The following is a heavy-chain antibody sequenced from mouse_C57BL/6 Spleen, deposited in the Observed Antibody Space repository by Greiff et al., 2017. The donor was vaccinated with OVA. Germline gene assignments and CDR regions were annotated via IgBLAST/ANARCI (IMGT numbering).Heavy chain of an antibody. D-gene: IGHD2-2*01. CDR2: ISSGGSYT. CDR3: ARVVTTGGYAMDY. V-gene: IGHV5-6*01. CDR1: GFTFSSYG. Sequence: EVHLVESGGDLVKPGGSLKLSCAASGFTFSSYGMSWVRQTPDKRLEWVATISSGGSYTYYPDSVKGRFTISRDNAKNTLYLQMSSLKSEDTAMYYCARVVTTGGYAMDYWGQGTSVTVSS. J-gene: IGHJ4*01.